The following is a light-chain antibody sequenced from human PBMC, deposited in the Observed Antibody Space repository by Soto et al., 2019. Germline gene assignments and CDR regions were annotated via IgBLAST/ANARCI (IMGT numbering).Light chain of an antibody. V-gene: IGKV1-9*01. CDR1: QDIAIY. Sequence: IELTQSPSSLSASVRDIDTSTCRASQDIAIYLAWYQQKPGEAPKLLIYAASTLYGGVQSRFSGSGSGTDFALTITSLQAEDFATYYCKKLNSAPFTFGEGTRLEIK. CDR2: AAS. CDR3: KKLNSAPFT. J-gene: IGKJ5*01.